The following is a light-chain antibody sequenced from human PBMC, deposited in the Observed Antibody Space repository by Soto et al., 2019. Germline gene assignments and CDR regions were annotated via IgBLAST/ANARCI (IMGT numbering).Light chain of an antibody. Sequence: EIVLTQSPATLSLSPGERATLSCRASQSVSSYLAWYQHKPGQAPRLLIHGASIRATGIPDRFSGSGSGTDFTLTISRLEPEDFAVYYCHQYGTLPYAFGQGTKLQIK. CDR3: HQYGTLPYA. CDR2: GAS. CDR1: QSVSSY. V-gene: IGKV3-20*01. J-gene: IGKJ2*01.